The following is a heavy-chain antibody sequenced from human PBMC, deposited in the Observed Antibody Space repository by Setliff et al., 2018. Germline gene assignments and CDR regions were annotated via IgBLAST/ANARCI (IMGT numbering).Heavy chain of an antibody. CDR3: ARGSSGWYGLTDY. Sequence: PSETLSLTCTVSGGSISSSSYYWGWIRLPPGKRLEWIGTIYYSGSTYYNPSLKSRVTISVDTSKNQFSLKLSSVTAADTAVYYCARGSSGWYGLTDYWGQGTLVTVSS. V-gene: IGHV4-39*01. D-gene: IGHD6-19*01. CDR2: IYYSGST. J-gene: IGHJ4*02. CDR1: GGSISSSSYY.